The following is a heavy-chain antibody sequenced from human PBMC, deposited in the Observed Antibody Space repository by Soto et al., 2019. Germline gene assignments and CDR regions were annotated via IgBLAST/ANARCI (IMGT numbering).Heavy chain of an antibody. CDR2: IYYSGST. J-gene: IGHJ5*02. V-gene: IGHV4-39*01. CDR3: GRHYSSASRNSFDP. Sequence: PSETLSLTCSVSGGSINSSSYFWGWIRQPPGKGLEWIGSIYYSGSTYYNPSLRSRVTISVNTSKNQFSLKLSSVTAADTAVFCWGRHYSSASRNSFDPWGQGTLVTVSS. D-gene: IGHD6-19*01. CDR1: GGSINSSSYF.